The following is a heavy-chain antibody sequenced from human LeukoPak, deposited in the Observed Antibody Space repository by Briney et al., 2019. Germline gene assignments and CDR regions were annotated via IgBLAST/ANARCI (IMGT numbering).Heavy chain of an antibody. CDR2: ISAYNGNT. CDR1: GYTFTSYG. J-gene: IGHJ4*02. CDR3: ARYLGSGSYD. D-gene: IGHD3-10*01. V-gene: IGHV1-18*04. Sequence: ASVKVSCKASGYTFTSYGISLVRQPPGQGLERMGWISAYNGNTNDAQKLQGRVTMTTDTSTSTAYMELRSLRSDDTAVYYCARYLGSGSYDWGQGTLVTVSS.